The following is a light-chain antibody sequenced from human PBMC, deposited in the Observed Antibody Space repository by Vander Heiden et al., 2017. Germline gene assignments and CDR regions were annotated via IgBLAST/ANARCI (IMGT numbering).Light chain of an antibody. CDR3: SSYTSTSALVL. CDR1: SRDVGGYNY. J-gene: IGLJ2*01. Sequence: QSALTQPASVSASPGQSNTISCTGTSRDVGGYNYVSWYQQHPGKAPKLMIYEVSNRPAGISYRFSGSKSGDTASLTISGLQADDEADYYCSSYTSTSALVLFGGGTKLTVL. CDR2: EVS. V-gene: IGLV2-14*01.